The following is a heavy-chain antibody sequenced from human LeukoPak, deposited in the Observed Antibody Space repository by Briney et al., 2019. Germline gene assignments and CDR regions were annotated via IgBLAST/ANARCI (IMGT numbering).Heavy chain of an antibody. CDR3: ARTRITMIVGLASRFDY. Sequence: GGSLRLPCAASGFTFSSYWMSWVRQAPGKGLEWVANIKQDGSEKYYVDSVKGRFTISRDNAKNSLYLQMNSLRAEDTAVYYCARTRITMIVGLASRFDYWGQGTLVTVSS. J-gene: IGHJ4*02. D-gene: IGHD3-22*01. CDR1: GFTFSSYW. V-gene: IGHV3-7*01. CDR2: IKQDGSEK.